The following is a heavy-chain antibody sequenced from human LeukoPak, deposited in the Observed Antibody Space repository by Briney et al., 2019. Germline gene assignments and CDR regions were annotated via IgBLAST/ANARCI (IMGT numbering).Heavy chain of an antibody. V-gene: IGHV4-59*01. CDR3: ARGTDSSVHYDY. CDR1: GGSISNYF. Sequence: SETLSLTGTVSGGSISNYFRIWNRQPHGKGLGWNGSTYYSGTTNYNTSLKTRVPISLDTSKNQFSRKLNSVTAADTAVYYCARGTDSSVHYDYWGQGALVTVSS. J-gene: IGHJ4*02. CDR2: TYYSGTT. D-gene: IGHD3-22*01.